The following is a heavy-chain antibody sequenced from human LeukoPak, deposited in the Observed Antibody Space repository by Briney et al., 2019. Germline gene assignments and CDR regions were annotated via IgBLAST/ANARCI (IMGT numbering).Heavy chain of an antibody. Sequence: GGSLRLSCAASGFTFSDYYMSWVRQAPGKGLEWVSVISGSGGNTYYADSVKGRFTISRDNSKNTLYLQMNSLRAEDTAVYYCAKIPDSSGYYYIDYWGQGTLVTVSS. J-gene: IGHJ4*02. CDR2: ISGSGGNT. D-gene: IGHD3-22*01. CDR1: GFTFSDYY. CDR3: AKIPDSSGYYYIDY. V-gene: IGHV3-23*01.